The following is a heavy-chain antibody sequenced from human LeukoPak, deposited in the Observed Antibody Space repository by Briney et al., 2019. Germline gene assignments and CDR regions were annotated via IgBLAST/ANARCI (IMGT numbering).Heavy chain of an antibody. J-gene: IGHJ3*02. CDR2: ISHTGST. CDR1: GYSISNGFY. V-gene: IGHV4-38-2*02. Sequence: PSEALSLTCTVSGYSISNGFYWGWIRQPPGKGLEWIGTISHTGSTYYNPSLKSRVTISVDASMNQFSLKLSSVTAADTAVYYCALEVLGAFDIWGQGTMVTVSS. CDR3: ALEVLGAFDI. D-gene: IGHD3-3*01.